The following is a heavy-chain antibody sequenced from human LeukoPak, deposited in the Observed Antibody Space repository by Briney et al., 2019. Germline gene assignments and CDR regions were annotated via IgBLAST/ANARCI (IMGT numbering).Heavy chain of an antibody. J-gene: IGHJ4*02. CDR2: IWYDGSNK. D-gene: IGHD1-26*01. CDR1: GFTFSDYG. Sequence: GTSLRLSRAASGFTFSDYGIHWVRQAPGKGLEWVAVIWYDGSNKYYADSVKGRFTISRDNSKNTLYLQMNSLRAEDTAVYYCAREHSGSYDYWGQGTLVTVSS. CDR3: AREHSGSYDY. V-gene: IGHV3-33*08.